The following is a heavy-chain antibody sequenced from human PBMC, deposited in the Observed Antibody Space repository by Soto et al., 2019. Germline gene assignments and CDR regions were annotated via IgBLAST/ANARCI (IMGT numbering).Heavy chain of an antibody. V-gene: IGHV4-34*01. J-gene: IGHJ4*02. Sequence: AGLLKPSETLSLTCAVYGGSFSGYYWNWIRQPPGKGLEWIGEINHSGSTNYNPSLKSRVTLSVDTSKNQFSLKLSSVTAADTAGYYWARGWGRIFDYWGQGTLVTVSS. CDR3: ARGWGRIFDY. CDR2: INHSGST. CDR1: GGSFSGYY. D-gene: IGHD7-27*01.